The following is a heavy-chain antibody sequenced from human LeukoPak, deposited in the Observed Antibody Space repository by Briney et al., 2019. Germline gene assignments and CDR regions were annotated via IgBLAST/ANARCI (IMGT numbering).Heavy chain of an antibody. CDR3: ARRVTFWSEGYYGMDV. CDR1: GYSFTGYY. Sequence: ASVKVSCKASGYSFTGYYMHWVRQAPGQGLEWIGWINPNSGGTNYAQKFQGRVTMTRDTSISTAYMELSRLRSDDTAVYYCARRVTFWSEGYYGMDVWGQGTTVTVSS. J-gene: IGHJ6*02. V-gene: IGHV1-2*02. CDR2: INPNSGGT. D-gene: IGHD3-3*01.